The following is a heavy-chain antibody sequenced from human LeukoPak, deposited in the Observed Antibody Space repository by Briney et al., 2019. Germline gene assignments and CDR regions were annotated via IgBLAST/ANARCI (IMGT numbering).Heavy chain of an antibody. Sequence: PSETLSLTCAVYGGPFSGYYWSWIRQPPGKGLEWIGEINHSGSTNYNPSLKSRVTISVDTSKNQFSLKLSSVTAADTAVYYCARITMIRRDFDYWGQGTLVSVSS. J-gene: IGHJ4*02. CDR2: INHSGST. CDR3: ARITMIRRDFDY. V-gene: IGHV4-34*01. D-gene: IGHD3-22*01. CDR1: GGPFSGYY.